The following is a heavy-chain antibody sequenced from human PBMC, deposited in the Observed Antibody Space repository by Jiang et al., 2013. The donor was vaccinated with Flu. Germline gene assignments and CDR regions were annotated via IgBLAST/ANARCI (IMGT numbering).Heavy chain of an antibody. J-gene: IGHJ4*02. Sequence: TLTCTFSGFSLSTSGVCVSWIRQPPGKALEWLARIDWDDDKYYSTSLKTRLTISKDTSKNQVVLTMTNMDPVDTATYYCARIVTMVRGVIPFDYWGQGTLVTVSS. CDR1: GFSLSTSGVC. D-gene: IGHD3-10*01. V-gene: IGHV2-70*11. CDR2: IDWDDDK. CDR3: ARIVTMVRGVIPFDY.